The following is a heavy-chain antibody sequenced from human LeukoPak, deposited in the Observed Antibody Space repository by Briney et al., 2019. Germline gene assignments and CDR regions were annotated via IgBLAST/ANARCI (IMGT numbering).Heavy chain of an antibody. Sequence: ASVKVSCKASGYIFSDYGVSWVRQAPRQGLEWMGWISAYNGNTDYAQNFQGRVTMTTDKSTRTAFLELRSLRPDDTAVYYCAREEYHLVSLDPWGQGTLVTVSS. D-gene: IGHD2-2*01. V-gene: IGHV1-18*01. CDR1: GYIFSDYG. J-gene: IGHJ5*02. CDR2: ISAYNGNT. CDR3: AREEYHLVSLDP.